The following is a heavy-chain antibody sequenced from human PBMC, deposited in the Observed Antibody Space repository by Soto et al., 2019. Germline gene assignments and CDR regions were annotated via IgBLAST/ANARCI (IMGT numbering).Heavy chain of an antibody. D-gene: IGHD2-15*01. V-gene: IGHV3-23*01. CDR3: AKDRAARRGYCSGGSCYDAEYFQH. J-gene: IGHJ1*01. Sequence: EVQLLESGGGLVQPGGSLRLSCAASGFTFSSYAMSWVRQAPGKGLEWVSAISGSGGSTYYADSVKGRFTISRDNSKITLYLQRNSLRAEDTAVYYCAKDRAARRGYCSGGSCYDAEYFQHWGQGTLVTVSS. CDR1: GFTFSSYA. CDR2: ISGSGGST.